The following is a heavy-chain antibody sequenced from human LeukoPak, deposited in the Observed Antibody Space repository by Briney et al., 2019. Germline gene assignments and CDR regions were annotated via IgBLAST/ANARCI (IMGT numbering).Heavy chain of an antibody. CDR1: GFTFSSYW. CDR2: IKQDGSEK. J-gene: IGHJ4*02. CDR3: ARDSSGWYWSPQFDY. Sequence: GGSLRLSCAASGFTFSSYWMSWVRQAPGKGLEWVANIKQDGSEKYYVDSVKGRFTISRDNAKNSLYLQMNSPRAEDAAVYYCARDSSGWYWSPQFDYWGQGTLVTVSS. D-gene: IGHD6-19*01. V-gene: IGHV3-7*01.